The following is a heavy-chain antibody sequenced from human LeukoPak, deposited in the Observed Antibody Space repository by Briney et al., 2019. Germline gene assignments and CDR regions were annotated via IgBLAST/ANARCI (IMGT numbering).Heavy chain of an antibody. CDR3: ANNPPRGY. Sequence: PGGSLRLSCAASAFTSSSYAMSWVRQAPGEGLEWVSTISGSGGSTYYADSVKGRFTISRDNSKNTLYLQMNSLRAEDTAVYYCANNPPRGYWGQGTLVTVSS. CDR2: ISGSGGST. CDR1: AFTSSSYA. J-gene: IGHJ4*02. V-gene: IGHV3-23*01. D-gene: IGHD1-14*01.